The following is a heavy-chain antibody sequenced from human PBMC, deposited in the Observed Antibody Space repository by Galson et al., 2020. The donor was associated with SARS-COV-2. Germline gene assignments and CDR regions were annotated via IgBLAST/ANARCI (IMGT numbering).Heavy chain of an antibody. CDR2: INPNSGGT. CDR3: PRASKVSGRWFDP. J-gene: IGHJ5*02. CDR1: RYTFTGYY. D-gene: IGHD3-10*01. V-gene: IGHV1-2*02. Sequence: ASVTVSCKATRYTFTGYYMHWVRQAPGQGLEWMGWINPNSGGTNYAQKFQGRVTMTRDTSISTAYMELSRLGSDDTAVYYCPRASKVSGRWFDPWGQGTLVIVSS.